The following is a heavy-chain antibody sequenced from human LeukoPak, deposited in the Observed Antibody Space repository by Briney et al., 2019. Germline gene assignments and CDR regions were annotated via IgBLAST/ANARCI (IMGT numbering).Heavy chain of an antibody. CDR3: ARSFLDYMDV. J-gene: IGHJ6*03. D-gene: IGHD2/OR15-2a*01. V-gene: IGHV4-4*07. CDR2: IYKSGTT. CDR1: GESINPYY. Sequence: SETLCLTCTVSGESINPYYWNWIRQSAGKGLEWIGHIYKSGTTNFNPSLTSRVTMSLDTSRNQFSLNLRSVTAADTAVYFCARSFLDYMDVWGRGTTVTVSS.